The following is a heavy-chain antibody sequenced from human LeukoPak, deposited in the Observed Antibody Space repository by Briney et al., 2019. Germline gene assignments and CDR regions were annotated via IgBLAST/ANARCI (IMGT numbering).Heavy chain of an antibody. V-gene: IGHV4-59*10. D-gene: IGHD2-21*01. Sequence: GSLRLSCAASGFTFSGSAMHWVRQASGKGLEWVGRIYTSGSTNYNPSLKSRVTISVDTSKNQFSLKLSSVTAADTAVYYCVSLFLWGQGTLVTVSS. CDR1: GFTFSGSA. CDR3: VSLFL. J-gene: IGHJ4*02. CDR2: IYTSGST.